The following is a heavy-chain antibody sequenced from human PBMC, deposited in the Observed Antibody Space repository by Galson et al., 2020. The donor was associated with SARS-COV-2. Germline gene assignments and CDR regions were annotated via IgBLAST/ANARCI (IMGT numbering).Heavy chain of an antibody. J-gene: IGHJ6*03. D-gene: IGHD2-2*01. CDR1: GCSISSSSYY. Sequence: SETLSITCTVSGCSISSSSYYWGWIRQPPGKGLEWIGSIYYSGSTYYNPSLKSRVTISVDTSKNQFSLKLSSVTAADTAVYYCARAHARSYYYYMDVWGKGTTVTVSS. CDR2: IYYSGST. CDR3: ARAHARSYYYYMDV. V-gene: IGHV4-39*07.